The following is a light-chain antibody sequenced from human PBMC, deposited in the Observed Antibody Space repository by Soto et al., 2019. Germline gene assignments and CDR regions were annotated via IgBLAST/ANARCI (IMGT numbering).Light chain of an antibody. CDR3: RAWDDTLNGWV. Sequence: QSVLTQPPSASGTPGQTVTLSCSGGTSKIGSNTINWYQHLPGMAPKLLIYSNNQRPSWVPDRFSGSKSGTSASLAISRLQSEDEADFYCRAWDDTLNGWVFGGGTKVTVL. CDR1: TSKIGSNT. J-gene: IGLJ3*02. CDR2: SNN. V-gene: IGLV1-44*01.